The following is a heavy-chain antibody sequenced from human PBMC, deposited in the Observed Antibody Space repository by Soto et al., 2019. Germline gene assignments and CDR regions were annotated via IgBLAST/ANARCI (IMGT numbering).Heavy chain of an antibody. V-gene: IGHV3-30-3*01. J-gene: IGHJ4*02. CDR3: ARDDEGGSYCDLGY. D-gene: IGHD3-10*01. Sequence: QVQLVESGGGVVQPGRSLRLSCAASGFTFSNYIMHWVRQAPGKGLEWVAIILHDGNNKYYADSVKGRVTISRDNSKNTLYLQMNSLRTEDTAIYYCARDDEGGSYCDLGYWGQGTLVTVCS. CDR2: ILHDGNNK. CDR1: GFTFSNYI.